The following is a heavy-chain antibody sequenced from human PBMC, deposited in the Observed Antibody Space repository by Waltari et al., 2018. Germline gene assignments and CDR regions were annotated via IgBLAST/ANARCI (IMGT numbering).Heavy chain of an antibody. Sequence: QVQLVESGGGVVQPGRSLRLSCVTSGFPLRVHAMHWVRQAPGKGLEWLAVISYDGSNRIYADSVKGRFTTSRDNSKNTVYLQMNSLRTEDTAKYYCARAHSRSWCADYWGRGTLVTVSS. D-gene: IGHD1-26*01. J-gene: IGHJ4*02. CDR2: ISYDGSNR. CDR1: GFPLRVHA. CDR3: ARAHSRSWCADY. V-gene: IGHV3-30-3*01.